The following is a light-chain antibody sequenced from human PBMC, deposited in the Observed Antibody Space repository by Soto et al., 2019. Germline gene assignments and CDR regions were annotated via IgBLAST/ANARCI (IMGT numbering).Light chain of an antibody. CDR1: SSDVGGYNY. CDR3: RSFTTVSTWV. J-gene: IGLJ3*02. V-gene: IGLV2-14*01. Sequence: QSVLTQPASVSGSPGQSITISCTGTSSDVGGYNYVSWYQQHPGKAPKLMIYEVNNRPSGVSNRFSGSKSGNTASLTISGLQAEDEADYYCRSFTTVSTWVFGGGTKLTVL. CDR2: EVN.